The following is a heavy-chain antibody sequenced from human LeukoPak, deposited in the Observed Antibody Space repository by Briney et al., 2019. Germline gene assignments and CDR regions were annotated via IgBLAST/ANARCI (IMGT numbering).Heavy chain of an antibody. V-gene: IGHV4-4*07. Sequence: SETLFLACCVHGHSIRSYYWSWIRQPAGKGLEWIGRIYTSGSTNYNPSLKSRVTMSVDTSKNQFSLKLSSVTGADTAVYYCGRVRAGSASPSVRDALDIWGQGTMVADSS. J-gene: IGHJ3*02. CDR1: GHSIRSYY. CDR3: GRVRAGSASPSVRDALDI. CDR2: IYTSGST. D-gene: IGHD6-6*01.